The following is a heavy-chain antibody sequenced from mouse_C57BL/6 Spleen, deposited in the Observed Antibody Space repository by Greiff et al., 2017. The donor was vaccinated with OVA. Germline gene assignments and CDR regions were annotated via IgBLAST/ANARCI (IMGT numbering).Heavy chain of an antibody. CDR2: INPNNGGT. V-gene: IGHV1-22*01. CDR3: ARGGSNYVGAMDY. J-gene: IGHJ4*01. CDR1: GYTFTDYN. Sequence: EVHLVESGPELVKPGASVKMSCKASGYTFTDYNMHWVKQSHGKSLEWIGYINPNNGGTSYNQKFKGKATLTVNKSSSTAYMELRSLTSEDSAVYYCARGGSNYVGAMDYWGQGTSVTVSS. D-gene: IGHD2-5*01.